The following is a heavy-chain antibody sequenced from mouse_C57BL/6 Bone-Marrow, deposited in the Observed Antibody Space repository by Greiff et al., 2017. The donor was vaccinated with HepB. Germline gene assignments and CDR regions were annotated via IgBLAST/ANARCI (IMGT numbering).Heavy chain of an antibody. D-gene: IGHD2-1*01. Sequence: VQLQESGAELARPGASVKLSCKASGYTFTSYGISWVKQRTGQGLEWIGEIYPRSGNTYYNEKFKGKATLTADKSSSTAYMELRSLTSEDSAVYFCARKISYGNFYWYFDVWGTGTTVTVSS. CDR2: IYPRSGNT. CDR3: ARKISYGNFYWYFDV. CDR1: GYTFTSYG. V-gene: IGHV1-81*01. J-gene: IGHJ1*03.